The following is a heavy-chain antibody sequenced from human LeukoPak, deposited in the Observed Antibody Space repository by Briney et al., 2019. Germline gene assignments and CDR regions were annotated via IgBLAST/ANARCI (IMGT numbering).Heavy chain of an antibody. J-gene: IGHJ3*02. CDR3: AREASDAFDI. Sequence: GGSLRLSCAASGFTFSTYGMHWVRQAPGKGLEWVAVISYDGSNKYYADSVKGRFTISRDNSKNTLFLQMNSLRAEDTAVYYCAREASDAFDIWGQGTMVTVSS. CDR1: GFTFSTYG. V-gene: IGHV3-30*03. CDR2: ISYDGSNK.